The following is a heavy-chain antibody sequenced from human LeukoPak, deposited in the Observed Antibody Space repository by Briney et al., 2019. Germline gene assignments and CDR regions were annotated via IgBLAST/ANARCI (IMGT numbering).Heavy chain of an antibody. J-gene: IGHJ4*02. CDR2: INPNSGGT. CDR3: ARINRGWFGIHWHTGGETFDY. V-gene: IGHV1-2*02. Sequence: GASVKVSCKASGYTFTGYYMHWVRQAPGQGLEWMGWINPNSGGTNYAQKFQGRVTTTRDTSISTAYMELSRLRSDDTAVYYCARINRGWFGIHWHTGGETFDYWGQGTLVTVSS. D-gene: IGHD3-10*01. CDR1: GYTFTGYY.